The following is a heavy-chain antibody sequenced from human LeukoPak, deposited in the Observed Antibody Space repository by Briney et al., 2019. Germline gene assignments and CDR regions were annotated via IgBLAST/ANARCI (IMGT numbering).Heavy chain of an antibody. CDR3: ARVPGIAAALDY. CDR2: ISYDGTNK. V-gene: IGHV3-30-3*01. J-gene: IGHJ4*02. Sequence: GGSLRLSCAASKFTFSSYAMHWVRQAPGKGLEWVAIISYDGTNKYYADSVKGRFTISRDNSENTLYLRMNSLRAEDTAVYYCARVPGIAAALDYWGQGTLVTVSS. CDR1: KFTFSSYA. D-gene: IGHD6-13*01.